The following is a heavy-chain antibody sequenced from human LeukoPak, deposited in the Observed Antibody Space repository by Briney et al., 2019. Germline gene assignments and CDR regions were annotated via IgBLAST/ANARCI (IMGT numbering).Heavy chain of an antibody. CDR1: GFSFTNYA. V-gene: IGHV3-23*01. CDR3: ARLTGATVPFDC. CDR2: ISGSGDTT. Sequence: GGSLRLSCAASGFSFTNYAMSWARQAPGKGLEWISEISGSGDTTYYADSVKGRFTISRDNSKNTLYLQMNSLRAEDTAVFYCARLTGATVPFDCWGQGTLVTVSS. J-gene: IGHJ4*02. D-gene: IGHD1-26*01.